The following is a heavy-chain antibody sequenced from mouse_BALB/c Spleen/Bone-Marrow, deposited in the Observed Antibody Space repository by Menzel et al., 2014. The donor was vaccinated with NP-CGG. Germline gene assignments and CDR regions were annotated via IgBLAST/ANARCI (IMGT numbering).Heavy chain of an antibody. Sequence: VQLQQPGAELVKPGASVKLSCTASGFNIKDTYMHWVKQRPEQGLEWIGRIGPANGNTKYDPKFQGKATITADTSSNTAYLQHSSLTSESTAVYYCARSGGYGNCLAWFAYWGQGTLVTVSA. V-gene: IGHV14-3*02. D-gene: IGHD2-10*02. CDR2: IGPANGNT. CDR1: GFNIKDTY. J-gene: IGHJ3*01. CDR3: ARSGGYGNCLAWFAY.